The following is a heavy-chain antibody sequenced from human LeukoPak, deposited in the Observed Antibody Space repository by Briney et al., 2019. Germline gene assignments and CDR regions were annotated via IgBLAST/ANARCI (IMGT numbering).Heavy chain of an antibody. CDR2: INPNSGGT. CDR3: ARGPIAVAGTGYYGMDV. Sequence: ASVKVSCKASGYTFIGYYMHWVRQAPGQGLEWMGWINPNSGGTNYAQKFQGRVTMTRDTSISTAYMELSRLRSDDTAVYYCARGPIAVAGTGYYGMDVWGQGTTVTVSS. CDR1: GYTFIGYY. J-gene: IGHJ6*02. V-gene: IGHV1-2*02. D-gene: IGHD6-19*01.